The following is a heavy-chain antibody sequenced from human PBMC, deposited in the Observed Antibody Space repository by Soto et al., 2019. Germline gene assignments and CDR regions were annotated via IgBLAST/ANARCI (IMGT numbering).Heavy chain of an antibody. CDR2: IDWDDDK. D-gene: IGHD2-2*01. V-gene: IGHV2-70*11. Sequence: SGPTLVNPTQTLTLTCTFSGFSLSTSGMCVSWIRQPPGKALEWLARIDWDDDKYYSTSLKTRLTISKDTSKNQVVLTMTNMDPVDTATYYCARSKVLGYCSSTSCTPNYYYYMDVWGKGTTVTVSS. CDR1: GFSLSTSGMC. J-gene: IGHJ6*03. CDR3: ARSKVLGYCSSTSCTPNYYYYMDV.